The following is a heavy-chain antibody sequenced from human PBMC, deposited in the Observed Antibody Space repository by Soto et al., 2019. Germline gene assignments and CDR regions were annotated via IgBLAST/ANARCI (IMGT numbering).Heavy chain of an antibody. J-gene: IGHJ6*03. CDR2: IYSGGST. Sequence: EVQLVESGGGLVQPGGSLRLSCAASGFTVSSNYMSWVRQAPGKGLEWVSVIYSGGSTYYADSVKGRFTISRDNSKNTWYIQMNSLRAENRGVYYWAAATELYWGELPVWGYYYMDVWGKGTTVTVSS. D-gene: IGHD3-16*02. CDR1: GFTVSSNY. CDR3: AAATELYWGELPVWGYYYMDV. V-gene: IGHV3-66*01.